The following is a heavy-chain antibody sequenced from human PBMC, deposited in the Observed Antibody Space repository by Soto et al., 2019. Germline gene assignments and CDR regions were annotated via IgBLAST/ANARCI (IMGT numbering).Heavy chain of an antibody. CDR1: GFTFSSYS. D-gene: IGHD3-22*01. J-gene: IGHJ3*02. CDR2: ISSSSSTI. V-gene: IGHV3-48*01. Sequence: HPGGSLRLSCAASGFTFSSYSMNWVRQAPGKGLEWVSYISSSSSTIYYADSVKGRFTISRDNAKNSLYLQMNSLRAEDTAVYYCARSYYYDSSGYYYDGAFDIWGQGTMVTVSS. CDR3: ARSYYYDSSGYYYDGAFDI.